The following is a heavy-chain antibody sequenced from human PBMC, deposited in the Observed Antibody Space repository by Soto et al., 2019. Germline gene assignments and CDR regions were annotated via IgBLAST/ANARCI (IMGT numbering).Heavy chain of an antibody. D-gene: IGHD6-6*01. Sequence: PGGSLRLSCAASGFTFSSYSLHWVRQAPGKGLEWVSTSTTSTSYIYYADSVKGRFTISRDNAKNSLYLQMNSLRAEDPAVYYCARGIAARGFDYWGQGTLVTVSS. CDR2: STTSTSYI. V-gene: IGHV3-21*06. CDR1: GFTFSSYS. CDR3: ARGIAARGFDY. J-gene: IGHJ4*02.